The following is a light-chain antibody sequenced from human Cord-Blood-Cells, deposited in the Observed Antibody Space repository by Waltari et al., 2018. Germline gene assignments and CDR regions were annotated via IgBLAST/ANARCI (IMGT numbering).Light chain of an antibody. CDR1: SRDVGGYNY. Sequence: QSALTQPRSVSGSPGQSVTISSTGTSRDVGGYNYVSWYQQHPGKAPKLMIYDVSKRPSGVPDRFSGSKSGNTASLTISGLQAEDEADYYCCSYAGSYTWVFGGGTKLTVL. V-gene: IGLV2-11*01. J-gene: IGLJ3*02. CDR2: DVS. CDR3: CSYAGSYTWV.